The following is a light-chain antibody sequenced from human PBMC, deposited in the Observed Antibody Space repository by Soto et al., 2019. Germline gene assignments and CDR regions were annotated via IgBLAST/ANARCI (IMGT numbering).Light chain of an antibody. CDR2: QAS. CDR1: QSTSSY. Sequence: IQMTHSPSTLSASVLYMVTITFRSSQSTSSYLAWYQQKPGKAPKLLIYQASSLENGVPSRFSGSGSGTEFSLTISSLQPDDFATYYCKQYSSHSTFGQGTKVDIK. V-gene: IGKV1-5*03. J-gene: IGKJ1*01. CDR3: KQYSSHST.